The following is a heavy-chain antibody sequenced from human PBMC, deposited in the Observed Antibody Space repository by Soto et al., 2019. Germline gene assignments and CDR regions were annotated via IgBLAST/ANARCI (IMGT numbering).Heavy chain of an antibody. CDR1: GFTFSSYA. D-gene: IGHD3-3*01. Sequence: PWGSLRLACAASGFTFSSYAMSWVRQAPGKGLEWVSAISGSGGSTYYADSVKGRFTISRDNSKNTLYLQMNSLRAEDTVVYYCAKSPLILEWLDYYFDYWGQGTLVTVSS. CDR3: AKSPLILEWLDYYFDY. V-gene: IGHV3-23*01. J-gene: IGHJ4*02. CDR2: ISGSGGST.